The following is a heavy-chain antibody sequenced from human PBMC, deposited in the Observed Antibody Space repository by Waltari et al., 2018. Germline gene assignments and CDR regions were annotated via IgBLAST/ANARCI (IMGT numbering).Heavy chain of an antibody. CDR3: AREGGGRWLQPFDY. CDR1: GGTFSSYA. D-gene: IGHD3-16*01. V-gene: IGHV1-69*08. Sequence: QVQLVQSGAEVKKPGSSVKVSCKASGGTFSSYAISWVRQAPGQGLEWMGRTIPIVCTANYAQKFQGRVTITADRSTSTAYMELSSLRSEDTAVYYCAREGGGRWLQPFDYWGQGTLVTVSS. J-gene: IGHJ4*02. CDR2: TIPIVCTA.